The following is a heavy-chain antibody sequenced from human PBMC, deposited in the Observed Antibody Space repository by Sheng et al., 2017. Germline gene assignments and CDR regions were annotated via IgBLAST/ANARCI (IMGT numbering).Heavy chain of an antibody. V-gene: IGHV3-48*03. J-gene: IGHJ4*02. D-gene: IGHD5-18*01. CDR2: ISSSGFTI. CDR1: GFTFSSFE. CDR3: ARGVPGYTYGVGLTFDY. Sequence: EVQLVESGGGLVQPGGSLRLSCAASGFTFSSFEINWVRQAPGKGLEWVSYISSSGFTIYYADSVKARFTISRDNAKNSLYLQMNSLRAEDTAIYFCARGVPGYTYGVGLTFDYWGQGTLVTVSS.